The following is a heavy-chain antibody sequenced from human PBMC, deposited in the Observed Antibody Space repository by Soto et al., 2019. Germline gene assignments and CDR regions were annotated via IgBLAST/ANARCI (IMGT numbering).Heavy chain of an antibody. J-gene: IGHJ6*03. Sequence: SETLSLTCTVSGGSISSYYWSWIRQPPGKGLEWIGYIYYSGSTNYNPSLKIRVTISVGTSKNQFSLKLSSVTAADTAVYYCARRFEYYDFWSGRSNYYYYMDVWGKGTTVT. CDR2: IYYSGST. V-gene: IGHV4-59*08. D-gene: IGHD3-3*01. CDR1: GGSISSYY. CDR3: ARRFEYYDFWSGRSNYYYYMDV.